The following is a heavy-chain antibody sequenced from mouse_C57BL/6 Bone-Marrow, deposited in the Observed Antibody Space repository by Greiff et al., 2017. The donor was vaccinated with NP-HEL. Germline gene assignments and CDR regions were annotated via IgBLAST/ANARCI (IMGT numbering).Heavy chain of an antibody. J-gene: IGHJ3*01. V-gene: IGHV5-17*01. Sequence: VQLKESGGGLVKPGGSLKLSCAASGFTFSDYGMHWVRQAPEKGLEWVAYISSGSSTIYYADTVKGRFTISRDNAKNTLFLQMTSLRSEDTAMYYCARGGGSTMTPWFAYWGQGTLVTVSA. CDR2: ISSGSSTI. CDR1: GFTFSDYG. CDR3: ARGGGSTMTPWFAY. D-gene: IGHD2-4*01.